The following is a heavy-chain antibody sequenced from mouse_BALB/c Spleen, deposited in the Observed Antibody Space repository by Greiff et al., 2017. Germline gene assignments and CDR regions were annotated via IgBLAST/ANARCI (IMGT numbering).Heavy chain of an antibody. J-gene: IGHJ4*01. CDR3: ARGDDYDGDYYAMDY. Sequence: DVHLVESGGGLVKPGGSLKLSCAASGFTFSDYYMYWVRQTPEKRLEWVATISDGGSYTYYPDSVKGRFTISRDNAKNNLYLQMSSLKSEDTAMYYCARGDDYDGDYYAMDYWGQGTSVTVSS. CDR2: ISDGGSYT. D-gene: IGHD2-4*01. CDR1: GFTFSDYY. V-gene: IGHV5-4*02.